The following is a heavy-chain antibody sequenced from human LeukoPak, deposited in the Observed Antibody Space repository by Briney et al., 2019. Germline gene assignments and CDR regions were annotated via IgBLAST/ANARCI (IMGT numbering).Heavy chain of an antibody. J-gene: IGHJ4*02. CDR3: ARGGGHYDRSAKYFIRPPEY. Sequence: GASVKVSCKASGYTFTSYDINWVRQATGQGLEWMGWMNPNSGNTGYAQKFQGRVTMTRNTSISTAYMELSSLRSEDTAVYYCARGGGHYDRSAKYFIRPPEYWGQGTLVTVSS. CDR1: GYTFTSYD. D-gene: IGHD3-22*01. V-gene: IGHV1-8*01. CDR2: MNPNSGNT.